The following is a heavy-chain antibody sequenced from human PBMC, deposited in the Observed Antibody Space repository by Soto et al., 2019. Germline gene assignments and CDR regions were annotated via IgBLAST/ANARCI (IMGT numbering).Heavy chain of an antibody. J-gene: IGHJ4*02. V-gene: IGHV4-39*07. CDR1: GHSISSSNYY. D-gene: IGHD2-2*01. Sequence: PSETLSLTCTVSGHSISSSNYYWGWIRQPPGKGLEWIGSIFYSGFTYDNPSLKSRATISLDTSRNQFSLNLSSVTAADTAVYYCARDVGSSHGPGHPHYFDYWGQGTLVTVSS. CDR2: IFYSGFT. CDR3: ARDVGSSHGPGHPHYFDY.